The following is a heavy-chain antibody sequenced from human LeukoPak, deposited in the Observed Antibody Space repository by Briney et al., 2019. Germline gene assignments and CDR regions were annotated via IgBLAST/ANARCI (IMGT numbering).Heavy chain of an antibody. Sequence: PGGSLRLSCAASGFTFSSYSMNWVRQAPGKGLEWVSSISSSSSYIYYADSVKGRFTISRDNAKNSLYLQMNSLRAEDTAVYYCARGVDWLLEVGFDYWGQGTLVTVSS. CDR1: GFTFSSYS. CDR2: ISSSSSYI. J-gene: IGHJ4*02. D-gene: IGHD3-9*01. V-gene: IGHV3-21*01. CDR3: ARGVDWLLEVGFDY.